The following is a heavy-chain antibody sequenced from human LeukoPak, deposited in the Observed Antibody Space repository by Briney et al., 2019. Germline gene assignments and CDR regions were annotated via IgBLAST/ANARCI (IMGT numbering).Heavy chain of an antibody. CDR2: IYYSEVT. J-gene: IGHJ4*02. Sequence: PSETLSLTCTVSGGSISTYYWSWIRQPPGKGLEWIGNIYYSEVTNYNPSLKSRVTISLDTSKNQFSLRLSSVTAADTAVYYCATFLREFQLFHYWGQGTLVTVSS. CDR1: GGSISTYY. CDR3: ATFLREFQLFHY. D-gene: IGHD2-2*01. V-gene: IGHV4-59*03.